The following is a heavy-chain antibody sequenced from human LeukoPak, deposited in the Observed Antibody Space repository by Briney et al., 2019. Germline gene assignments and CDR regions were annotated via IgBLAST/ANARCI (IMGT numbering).Heavy chain of an antibody. J-gene: IGHJ4*02. V-gene: IGHV3-53*01. Sequence: PGGSLRLSCAASGFTVNSDYMSWVRQAPGEGLEWVSVIYSDGGTKYADSVKGRFTISRDNSKNTVYLQMNSLRVEDTAVYYCARWAWDSWGQGTLVTVSS. CDR2: IYSDGGT. CDR3: ARWAWDS. CDR1: GFTVNSDY.